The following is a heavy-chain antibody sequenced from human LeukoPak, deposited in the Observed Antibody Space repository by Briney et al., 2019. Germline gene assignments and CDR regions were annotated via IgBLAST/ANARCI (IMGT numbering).Heavy chain of an antibody. Sequence: HPGGSLRLSCTASGFTFSHYDMTSVRQAPGKGLEWVSSIHGGADIPSYADSVKGRFTISRDNSKNTLFLEMNSLRGEDTAVYYCGRDPNGNYIGAFEMWGPGTKVTVSS. V-gene: IGHV3-23*01. CDR1: GFTFSHYD. J-gene: IGHJ3*02. D-gene: IGHD1-7*01. CDR3: GRDPNGNYIGAFEM. CDR2: IHGGADIP.